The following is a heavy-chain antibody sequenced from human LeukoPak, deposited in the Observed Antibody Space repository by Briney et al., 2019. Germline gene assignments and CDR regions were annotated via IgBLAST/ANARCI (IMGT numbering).Heavy chain of an antibody. CDR2: IIPIFGTA. D-gene: IGHD6-6*01. CDR1: GGTFSSYA. Sequence: SVKVSCKASGGTFSSYAIRWVRQAPGQGLEWMGGIIPIFGTANYAQKFHGRVTITADESTSTAYMELSSLRSEDTAVYYCARADSSSSYPTFDYWGQGTLVTVSS. V-gene: IGHV1-69*13. J-gene: IGHJ4*02. CDR3: ARADSSSSYPTFDY.